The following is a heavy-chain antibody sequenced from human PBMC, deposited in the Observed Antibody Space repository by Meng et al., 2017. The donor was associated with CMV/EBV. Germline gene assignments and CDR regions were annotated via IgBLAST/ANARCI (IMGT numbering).Heavy chain of an antibody. CDR1: CGSISSGDYY. CDR3: ARAAPDYYDSSGPPDY. Sequence: QVQLQDAGPGLVKPSQTLSLTCTVSCGSISSGDYYWSWIRQPPGKGLEWIGYIYYSGSTYYNPSLKSRVTISVDTSKNQFSLKLSSVTAADTAVYYCARAAPDYYDSSGPPDYWGQGTLVTVSS. V-gene: IGHV4-30-4*08. CDR2: IYYSGST. D-gene: IGHD3-22*01. J-gene: IGHJ4*02.